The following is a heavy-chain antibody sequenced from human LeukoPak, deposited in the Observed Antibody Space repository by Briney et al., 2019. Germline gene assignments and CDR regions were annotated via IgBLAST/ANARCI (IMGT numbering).Heavy chain of an antibody. J-gene: IGHJ4*02. Sequence: SETLPLTCAVYGGSFRGYSWTWIRQPPGKGLEWIGEINHSGSTNYNPSLKSRLTISVDTSKNQFSLKLSSVTAADTAVYYCARDRGLWVFDYWGQGTLVTVSS. CDR1: GGSFRGYS. CDR2: INHSGST. V-gene: IGHV4-34*01. D-gene: IGHD4/OR15-4a*01. CDR3: ARDRGLWVFDY.